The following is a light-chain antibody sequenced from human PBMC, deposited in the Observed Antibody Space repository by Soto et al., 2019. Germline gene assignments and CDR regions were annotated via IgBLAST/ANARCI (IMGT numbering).Light chain of an antibody. J-gene: IGKJ4*01. Sequence: IQMTQSPSSLSASVGDRVTITCRASQGVDSDLSWYQQKPGKAPKLLIYAASSVHSGVPTTFRGSGSGTHFTLTISSLQPEDVATYYCQQSYSTLVLTFGGGTKLELK. CDR2: AAS. V-gene: IGKV1-39*01. CDR3: QQSYSTLVLT. CDR1: QGVDSD.